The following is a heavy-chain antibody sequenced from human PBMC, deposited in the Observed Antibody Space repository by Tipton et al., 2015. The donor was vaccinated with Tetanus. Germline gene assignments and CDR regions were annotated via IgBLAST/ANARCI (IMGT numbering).Heavy chain of an antibody. J-gene: IGHJ4*02. CDR3: ARGTGDY. V-gene: IGHV4-59*01. D-gene: IGHD1-14*01. CDR1: GGSISSYY. CDR2: IYYSGST. Sequence: GLVKPSETLSLTCTVSGGSISSYYWSWIRQPPGKGLEWIGYIYYSGSTSYNPSLKSRVTISVDTSKNQFSLKLSSVTAADTAVYYCARGTGDYWGQGTLVTVSS.